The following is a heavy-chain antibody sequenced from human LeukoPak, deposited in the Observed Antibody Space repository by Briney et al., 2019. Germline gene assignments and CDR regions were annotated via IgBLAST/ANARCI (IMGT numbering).Heavy chain of an antibody. J-gene: IGHJ4*02. V-gene: IGHV3-49*03. Sequence: GGSLRLSCIASGFTFGDYAMSWFRQAPGKGLEWVCFIRGKAYGGTTEYAASVKGRFTISRDDSKNIAYLQMNSLKTEDTAVYYCIRGRSRGDYWGQGTLVTVSS. CDR2: IRGKAYGGTT. CDR3: IRGRSRGDY. CDR1: GFTFGDYA. D-gene: IGHD3-16*01.